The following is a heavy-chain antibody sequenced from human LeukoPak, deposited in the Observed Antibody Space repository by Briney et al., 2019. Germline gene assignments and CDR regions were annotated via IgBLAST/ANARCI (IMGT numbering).Heavy chain of an antibody. J-gene: IGHJ3*02. CDR2: ISYDGSNK. D-gene: IGHD6-6*01. V-gene: IGHV3-30*04. CDR1: GFPFSPYS. Sequence: GGSLRLSCAASGFPFSPYSMHWVRQAPGKGLEWVALISYDGSNKYYADSVKGRFTISRDNSKKTLDLRMKSLRAEDTAVYYCARDHLHGSYSSSSGGAFDIWGQGTMVTVSS. CDR3: ARDHLHGSYSSSSGGAFDI.